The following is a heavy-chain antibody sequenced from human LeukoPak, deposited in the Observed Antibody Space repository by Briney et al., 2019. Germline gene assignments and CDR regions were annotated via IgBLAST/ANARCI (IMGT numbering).Heavy chain of an antibody. CDR3: ARGLSDYYDSSGYYVP. V-gene: IGHV4-34*01. J-gene: IGHJ5*02. D-gene: IGHD3-22*01. Sequence: SETLSLTCAVYGGSFSGYYWSLIRQPPGKGLEWIGEINHSGSTNYNPSLKSRVTISVDTSKNQFSLKLSSVTAADTAVYYCARGLSDYYDSSGYYVPWGQGTLVTVSS. CDR2: INHSGST. CDR1: GGSFSGYY.